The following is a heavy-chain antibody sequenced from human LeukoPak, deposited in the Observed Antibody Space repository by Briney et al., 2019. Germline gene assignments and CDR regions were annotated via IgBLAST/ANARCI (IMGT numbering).Heavy chain of an antibody. V-gene: IGHV3-7*01. CDR1: GGSFSGYY. CDR3: AREVYCSSTSCYTGYFQH. CDR2: IKQDGSEK. J-gene: IGHJ1*01. D-gene: IGHD2-2*02. Sequence: ETLSLTCAVYGGSFSGYYWSWIRQAPGKGLEWVANIKQDGSEKYYVDSVKGRFTISRDNAKNSLYLQMNSLRAEDTAVYYCAREVYCSSTSCYTGYFQHWGQGTLVTVSS.